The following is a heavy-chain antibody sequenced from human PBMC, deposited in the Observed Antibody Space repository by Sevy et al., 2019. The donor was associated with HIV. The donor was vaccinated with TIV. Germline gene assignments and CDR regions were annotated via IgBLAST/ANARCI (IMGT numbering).Heavy chain of an antibody. J-gene: IGHJ6*02. CDR1: GFRFSDYA. V-gene: IGHV3-9*01. D-gene: IGHD6-6*01. Sequence: GGSLRLSCAASGFRFSDYAMHRVRQAPRKGLEWVSGISWNGVSLDYADSVKGRFTISRDNAKNSLYLQMNRLRSEDTALYYCAKDNRPATMSNSSYYYYYGMDVWGQGTTVTVSS. CDR2: ISWNGVSL. CDR3: AKDNRPATMSNSSYYYYYGMDV.